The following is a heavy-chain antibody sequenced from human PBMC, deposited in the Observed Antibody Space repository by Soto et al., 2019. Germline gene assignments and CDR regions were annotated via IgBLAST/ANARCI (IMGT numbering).Heavy chain of an antibody. CDR2: IYYSGST. J-gene: IGHJ5*02. D-gene: IGHD6-6*01. V-gene: IGHV4-39*01. CDR3: ARQYSSSRSRADWFDP. Sequence: SETLSLTCTVSGGSISSSSYYWGWIRQPPGKGLEWIGSIYYSGSTYYNPSLKSRVTISVDTSKNQFSLKLSSVTAADTAVYYCARQYSSSRSRADWFDPWGQGTLVTVSS. CDR1: GGSISSSSYY.